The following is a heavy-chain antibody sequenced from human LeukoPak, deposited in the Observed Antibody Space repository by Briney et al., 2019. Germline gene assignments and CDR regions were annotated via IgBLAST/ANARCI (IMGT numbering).Heavy chain of an antibody. CDR2: INPNSAGT. Sequence: AAVKDSCKASGYTSTGYYIHWVRQTPGQGLEWMGWINPNSAGTNYAQKFQGRVTMTRDTSISTAYMELSSLRSDDTAVYYCARDATARDYSNSDYWGQGTLVTVSS. D-gene: IGHD4-11*01. J-gene: IGHJ4*02. CDR3: ARDATARDYSNSDY. CDR1: GYTSTGYY. V-gene: IGHV1-2*02.